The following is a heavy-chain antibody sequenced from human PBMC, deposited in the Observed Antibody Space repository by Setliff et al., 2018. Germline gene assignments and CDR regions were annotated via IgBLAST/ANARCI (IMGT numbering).Heavy chain of an antibody. Sequence: SETLSLTCTVSDGSISNAYWSWIRQSPGKGLEWIGYIYDTGSTNSDPSLKSRVTMSVDASKTQVSLKMTSVTAADTAVYYCARHGPTRTDSWFDSFDVWGQGTKVTVS. CDR1: DGSISNAY. CDR2: IYDTGST. CDR3: ARHGPTRTDSWFDSFDV. D-gene: IGHD3-10*01. V-gene: IGHV4-59*08. J-gene: IGHJ3*01.